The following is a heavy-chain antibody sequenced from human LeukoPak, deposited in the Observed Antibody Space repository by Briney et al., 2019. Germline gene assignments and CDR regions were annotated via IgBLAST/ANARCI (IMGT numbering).Heavy chain of an antibody. CDR3: AKGLRTGVGPYMGYHYYMDV. D-gene: IGHD3-16*01. Sequence: GRSLRLSCAASGFTFSSYWMHWVRQAPGKGLKWVSTINDNGDGTYYADSVKGRFTISRDNSYNTVSLQMNSLRDEDTGVYYCAKGLRTGVGPYMGYHYYMDVWGKGATVTVSS. CDR2: INDNGDGT. CDR1: GFTFSSYW. V-gene: IGHV3-23*01. J-gene: IGHJ6*03.